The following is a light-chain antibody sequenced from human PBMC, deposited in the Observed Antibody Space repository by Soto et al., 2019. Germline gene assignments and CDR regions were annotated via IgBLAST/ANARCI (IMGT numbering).Light chain of an antibody. CDR1: DSNIGNPY. Sequence: QSVLTQPPSVSAAPAQSVTISCSRGDSNIGNPYVSWYQQVPGTGPKLLIYYNDKRPSGISDRFSGSKSATSATLVITGLQTGDEAHYYCGTWDNTLSVYLFGTGTKVTVL. J-gene: IGLJ1*01. V-gene: IGLV1-51*01. CDR2: YND. CDR3: GTWDNTLSVYL.